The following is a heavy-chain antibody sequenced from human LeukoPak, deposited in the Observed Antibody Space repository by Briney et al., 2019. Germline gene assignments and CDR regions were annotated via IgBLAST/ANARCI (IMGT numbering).Heavy chain of an antibody. D-gene: IGHD3-22*01. J-gene: IGHJ5*02. CDR1: GFTFSSYA. V-gene: IGHV3-23*01. CDR3: AKEHNYDSSGYYYPNWFDP. CDR2: ISGSGGST. Sequence: GGSLRLSCAASGFTFSSYAMSWVRQAPGKGLEWVSAISGSGGSTYYADSVKGRFTISRDNSKDTLYLQMNSLRAEDTAVYYCAKEHNYDSSGYYYPNWFDPWGQGTLVTVSS.